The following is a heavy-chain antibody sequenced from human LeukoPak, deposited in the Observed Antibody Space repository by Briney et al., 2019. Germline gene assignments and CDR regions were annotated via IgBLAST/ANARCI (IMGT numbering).Heavy chain of an antibody. Sequence: PGGSLRLSCAASGFTFSSYEMNWVRQAPGKGLEWVSYISSSGSTIYYADSVKGRFTISRDNAKNSLYLQMNSLRAEDTAVYYCAEDSDPPRLRIAAPGYWGQGTLVTVSS. D-gene: IGHD6-13*01. CDR3: AEDSDPPRLRIAAPGY. J-gene: IGHJ4*02. V-gene: IGHV3-48*03. CDR1: GFTFSSYE. CDR2: ISSSGSTI.